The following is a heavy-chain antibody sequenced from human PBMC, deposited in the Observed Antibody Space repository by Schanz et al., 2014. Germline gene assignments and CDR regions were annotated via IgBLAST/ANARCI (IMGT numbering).Heavy chain of an antibody. J-gene: IGHJ6*02. V-gene: IGHV1-2*02. D-gene: IGHD3-22*01. CDR3: ARDDRASYSGMEV. CDR1: GYTFSDYY. Sequence: QVQLVQSGAEVKKPGASVKVSCKASGYTFSDYYIHWVRQAPGQGLEWMGWINPNTGGTNFAQKCQGRVSLTRDTSISTVYMDLSRVTYEDAAVDYCARDDRASYSGMEVWG. CDR2: INPNTGGT.